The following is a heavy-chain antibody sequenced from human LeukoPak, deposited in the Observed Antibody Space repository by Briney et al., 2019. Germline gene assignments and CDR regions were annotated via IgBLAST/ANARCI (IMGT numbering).Heavy chain of an antibody. D-gene: IGHD1-14*01. V-gene: IGHV3-11*01. Sequence: PGGSLRLSCAASGFTFSDYYMSWIRQAPGKGLEWVSYISPGDSHKCDADSVKGRFTVSRDNAKNSLYLQMNSLRGEDTAVYYCARGHHNLDVWGQGTTVTVSS. CDR1: GFTFSDYY. J-gene: IGHJ6*02. CDR2: ISPGDSHK. CDR3: ARGHHNLDV.